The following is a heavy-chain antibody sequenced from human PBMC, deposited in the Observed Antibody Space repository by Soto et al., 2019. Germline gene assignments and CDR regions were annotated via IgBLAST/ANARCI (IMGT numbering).Heavy chain of an antibody. J-gene: IGHJ6*02. CDR1: GYTFTSYA. V-gene: IGHV1-3*01. D-gene: IGHD5-18*01. CDR2: INAGNGNT. Sequence: QVQLVQSGAEVKKPGASVKVSCKASGYTFTSYAMHWVRQAPGQRLEWMGWINAGNGNTKYSQKFQGRVTITRDTDASKAYMELSSLRSEGTAVYYCATLRWGDPSRGTANPVAKVYYDYGMDVCGQGTTVNVSS. CDR3: ATLRWGDPSRGTANPVAKVYYDYGMDV.